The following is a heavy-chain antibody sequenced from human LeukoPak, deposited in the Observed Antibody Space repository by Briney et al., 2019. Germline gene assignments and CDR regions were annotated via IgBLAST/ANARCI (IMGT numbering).Heavy chain of an antibody. CDR3: APRGDIEHSYGYGKWLDP. CDR2: INHSGST. Sequence: TETLSLTCAVYGGSFSGYYWSWIRQPPGKGLEWIGEINHSGSTNYNASLKSRVTVSVDSFKNQFSLRLSSVTAADTAVYYCAPRGDIEHSYGYGKWLDPWGQGTRVTVSS. CDR1: GGSFSGYY. V-gene: IGHV4-34*01. J-gene: IGHJ5*02. D-gene: IGHD5-18*01.